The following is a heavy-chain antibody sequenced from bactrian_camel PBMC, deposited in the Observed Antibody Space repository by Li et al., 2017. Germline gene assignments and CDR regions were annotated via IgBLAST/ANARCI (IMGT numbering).Heavy chain of an antibody. CDR2: VHTEGAT. D-gene: IGHD3*01. Sequence: VQLVESGGGSVQPGGSLKLSCVASERGLNRNCMGWFRQAPGQEREQRELIADVHTEGATWVADSVKGRFTISQDNAKNTLYLQMNNLKPEDTAMYFCAARGLGADCGGPRRSSAEYVYWGQGTQVTVS. CDR1: ERGLNRNC. V-gene: IGHV3S53*01. J-gene: IGHJ4*01. CDR3: AARGLGADCGGPRRSSAEYVY.